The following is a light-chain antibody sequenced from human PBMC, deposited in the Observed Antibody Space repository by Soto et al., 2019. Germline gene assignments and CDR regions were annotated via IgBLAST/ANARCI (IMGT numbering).Light chain of an antibody. Sequence: QSVLTQPPSVSGTPGQTVTISCSGTNSNIGTNIVNWYQQLPGTAPKLLIYFNIQRPSGVPARFSGSTSGTSASLAISGLQSEDEADYYCSTWDDSLNGVVFGGGTKLTVL. CDR3: STWDDSLNGVV. V-gene: IGLV1-44*01. CDR1: NSNIGTNI. J-gene: IGLJ2*01. CDR2: FNI.